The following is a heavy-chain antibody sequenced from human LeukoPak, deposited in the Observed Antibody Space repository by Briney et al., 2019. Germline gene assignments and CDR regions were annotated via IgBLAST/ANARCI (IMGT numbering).Heavy chain of an antibody. CDR3: QRACGGGSIPGAPRF. CDR1: GFTVSSNY. D-gene: IGHD2-21*01. J-gene: IGHJ4*02. V-gene: IGHV3-53*01. CDR2: IYSGGST. Sequence: GGSLRLSCAASGFTVSSNYMSWVRQAPGKGLEWVSVIYSGGSTYYADSVKGRFTISRDNSKNTLYLQMNSLRAEDTAVYTFQRACGGGSIPGAPRFWGRGPRVTSSS.